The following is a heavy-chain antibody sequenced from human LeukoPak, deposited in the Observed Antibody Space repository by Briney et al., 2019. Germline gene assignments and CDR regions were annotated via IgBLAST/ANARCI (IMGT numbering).Heavy chain of an antibody. CDR3: AKDRDAIGDPDAFNI. D-gene: IGHD4-17*01. Sequence: GGSLRLSCAASGFTFSNYAMNWVRQAPGKGLEWVSSISGSGGRTYYADSVKGRFTISRDNSKNTLYVQMNSLRAEDTAVYYCAKDRDAIGDPDAFNIWGQGTMVTVSS. V-gene: IGHV3-23*01. J-gene: IGHJ3*02. CDR2: ISGSGGRT. CDR1: GFTFSNYA.